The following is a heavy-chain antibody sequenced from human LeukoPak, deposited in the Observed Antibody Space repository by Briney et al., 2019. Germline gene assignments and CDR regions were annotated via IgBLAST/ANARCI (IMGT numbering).Heavy chain of an antibody. CDR2: ISGSGGST. J-gene: IGHJ4*02. Sequence: GGSLRLSCAASGFTFSSYAMSWVRQAPGKGLEWVSAISGSGGSTYYADSVKGRFTISRGNSKNTLYLQMNNLRAEDTAVYYCATAPPVPYYFDYWGQGTLVTVSS. CDR3: ATAPPVPYYFDY. CDR1: GFTFSSYA. D-gene: IGHD1-1*01. V-gene: IGHV3-23*01.